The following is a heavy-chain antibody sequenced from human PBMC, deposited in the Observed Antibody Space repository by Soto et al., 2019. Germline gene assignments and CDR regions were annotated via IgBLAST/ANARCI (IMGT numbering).Heavy chain of an antibody. J-gene: IGHJ6*03. D-gene: IGHD3-16*01. CDR2: ISGSGGST. V-gene: IGHV3-23*01. CDR1: GFTFSSYA. Sequence: EVQLLESGGGLVQPGGSLRLSGAASGFTFSSYAMSWVRQAPGKGLEWVSAISGSGGSTYYADSVKGRFTISRDNSKNTLYLQMNSLRAEDTAVYYCAKDEAQNWGFYYYMDVWGKGTTVTVSS. CDR3: AKDEAQNWGFYYYMDV.